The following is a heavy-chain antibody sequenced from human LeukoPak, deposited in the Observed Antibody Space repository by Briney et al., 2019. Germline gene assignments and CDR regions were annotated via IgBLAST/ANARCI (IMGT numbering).Heavy chain of an antibody. D-gene: IGHD4-17*01. J-gene: IGHJ4*02. V-gene: IGHV3-30-3*01. CDR3: ASHGGYIFDY. Sequence: PGGSLRLSCAASGFTFSSYAMHWVRQAPGKGLEWVAVISYDGSNKYYADSVKGRFTISRDNSKNTLYLQMNSLRAEDTAVYYYASHGGYIFDYWGQGTLVTVSS. CDR1: GFTFSSYA. CDR2: ISYDGSNK.